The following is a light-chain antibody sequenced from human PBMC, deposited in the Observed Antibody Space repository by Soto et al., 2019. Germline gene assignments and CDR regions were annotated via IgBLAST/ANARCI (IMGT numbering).Light chain of an antibody. J-gene: IGLJ7*01. Sequence: QSALTQPASVSGSPGQSITISCTGTSSDIGGYNYVSWYQQHPGKAPKLMIYEVSNRPSGVSDRFSGSRSGNTASLTISGLQAKDESDYYCISYTSSSTWVFGGGTQLTVL. CDR3: ISYTSSSTWV. V-gene: IGLV2-14*01. CDR1: SSDIGGYNY. CDR2: EVS.